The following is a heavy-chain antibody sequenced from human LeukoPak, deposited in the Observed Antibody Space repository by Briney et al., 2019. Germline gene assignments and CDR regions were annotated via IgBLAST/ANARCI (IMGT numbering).Heavy chain of an antibody. CDR3: AKDMSAEESYYDHIDY. Sequence: PGGSLRLSCAASGFTFSSYAMSWVRQAPGKGLEWVSAISGSGGSTYYADSVKGRFTISRDNSKNTLYLQMNSLRAEDTAVYYCAKDMSAEESYYDHIDYWGQGTLVTVSS. CDR2: ISGSGGST. J-gene: IGHJ4*02. V-gene: IGHV3-23*01. CDR1: GFTFSSYA. D-gene: IGHD1-26*01.